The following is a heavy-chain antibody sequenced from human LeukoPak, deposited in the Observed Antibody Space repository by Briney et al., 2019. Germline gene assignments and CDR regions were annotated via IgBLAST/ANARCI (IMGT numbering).Heavy chain of an antibody. CDR3: AKSHDSSGYPFDY. Sequence: PGGSLRLSCAASGFTFDDYAMHWVRQAPGKGLEWVSGISWNSGSIGYADSVKGRFTISRDNAKNSLYLQMSSLRAEDMALYYCAKSHDSSGYPFDYWGQGTLVTVSS. CDR1: GFTFDDYA. V-gene: IGHV3-9*03. J-gene: IGHJ4*02. CDR2: ISWNSGSI. D-gene: IGHD3-22*01.